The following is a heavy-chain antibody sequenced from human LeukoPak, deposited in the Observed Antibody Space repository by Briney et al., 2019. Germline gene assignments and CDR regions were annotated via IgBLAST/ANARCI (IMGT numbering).Heavy chain of an antibody. CDR3: ASASVDIVATIAY. CDR1: GYTFTGYY. CDR2: INPNSGGT. V-gene: IGHV1-2*04. Sequence: ASVKVSCKASGYTFTGYYMHWVRQAPGQGLEWMGWINPNSGGTNYAQKFQGWVTMTRDTSISTAYMELSRLRSDDTAVYYCASASVDIVATIAYWGQGTLVTVSS. D-gene: IGHD5-12*01. J-gene: IGHJ4*02.